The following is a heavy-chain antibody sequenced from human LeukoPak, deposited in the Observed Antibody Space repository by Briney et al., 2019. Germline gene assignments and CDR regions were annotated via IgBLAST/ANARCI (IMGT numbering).Heavy chain of an antibody. CDR3: ARDHHKISGVVRYFDY. J-gene: IGHJ4*02. D-gene: IGHD3-3*01. CDR2: IIPIFGTA. CDR1: GGTFSSYA. Sequence: SVKVSCKASGGTFSSYAISWVRQAPGQGLEWMGGIIPIFGTANYAQKFQGRVTITADESTSTAYMELSSLRSEDTAVYYCARDHHKISGVVRYFDYWGQGTLVTVSS. V-gene: IGHV1-69*01.